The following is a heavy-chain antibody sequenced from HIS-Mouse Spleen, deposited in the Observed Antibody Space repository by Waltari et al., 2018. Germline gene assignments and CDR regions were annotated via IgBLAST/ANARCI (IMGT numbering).Heavy chain of an antibody. Sequence: QLQLQESGPGLVKPSETLSLTCTVSGGSISSSSYYWGWIRQPPGKGLEWIGSVYYSGSTFQHPSLKGRVTISVDTYKNQFSLKLSSVTAADTAVYYCAREIPYSSSWYDWYFDLWGRGTLVTVSS. CDR2: VYYSGST. CDR1: GGSISSSSYY. V-gene: IGHV4-39*07. J-gene: IGHJ2*01. CDR3: AREIPYSSSWYDWYFDL. D-gene: IGHD6-13*01.